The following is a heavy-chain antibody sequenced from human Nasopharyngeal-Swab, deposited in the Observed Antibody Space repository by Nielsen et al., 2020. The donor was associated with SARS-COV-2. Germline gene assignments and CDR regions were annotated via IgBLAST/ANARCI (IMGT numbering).Heavy chain of an antibody. CDR2: ISYDGSNK. CDR3: AKDRIVVVTVWYYFDY. J-gene: IGHJ4*02. Sequence: LSCAASVFTFSSYGMHWVRQAPGKGLEWVAVISYDGSNKYYADSVKGRFTISRDNSKNTLYLQMNSLRAEDTAVYYCAKDRIVVVTVWYYFDYWGQGTLVTVSS. CDR1: VFTFSSYG. V-gene: IGHV3-30*18. D-gene: IGHD2-21*02.